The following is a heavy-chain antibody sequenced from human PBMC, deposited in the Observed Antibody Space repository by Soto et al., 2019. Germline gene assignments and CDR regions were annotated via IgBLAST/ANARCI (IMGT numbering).Heavy chain of an antibody. CDR3: ARSYYQESSFDF. CDR1: GGSISSSNL. V-gene: IGHV4-4*02. D-gene: IGHD3-10*01. J-gene: IGHJ4*02. Sequence: SETLSLTCAFSGGSISSSNLWTWVRQPPGKGLEWIGEIYHGGSTNYNPSLKSRVTISVDKSKNQFSLNLRSVTAADTAMYYCARSYYQESSFDFWGLGTLVTVSS. CDR2: IYHGGST.